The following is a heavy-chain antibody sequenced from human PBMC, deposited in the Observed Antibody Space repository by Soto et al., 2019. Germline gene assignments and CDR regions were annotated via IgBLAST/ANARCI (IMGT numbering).Heavy chain of an antibody. Sequence: SQTLSLTCPVSGYSISSGYYWGWIRQPPGKGLEWIGSIYHSGSTYYNPSLKSRVTISVDTSKNQVSLKLSSVTAAPTAVYYCAGVVTATKYHWFDPWGQATLVRV. D-gene: IGHD2-21*02. CDR1: GYSISSGYY. V-gene: IGHV4-38-2*01. CDR2: IYHSGST. CDR3: AGVVTATKYHWFDP. J-gene: IGHJ5*02.